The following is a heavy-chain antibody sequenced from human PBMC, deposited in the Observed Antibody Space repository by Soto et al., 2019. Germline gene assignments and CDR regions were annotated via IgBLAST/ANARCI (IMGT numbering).Heavy chain of an antibody. CDR1: GFTFSSYA. J-gene: IGHJ4*02. Sequence: QVQLVESGGGVVQPGRSLRLSCTASGFTFSSYAMHWVRQAPGKGLEWVAVISYDGSNKYYADSVKGRFTISRDNSKNTMYLLMNSLRVEDTAVYYCARPYSSGWYGDLDYWGQGTLVTVSS. CDR2: ISYDGSNK. CDR3: ARPYSSGWYGDLDY. D-gene: IGHD6-19*01. V-gene: IGHV3-30-3*01.